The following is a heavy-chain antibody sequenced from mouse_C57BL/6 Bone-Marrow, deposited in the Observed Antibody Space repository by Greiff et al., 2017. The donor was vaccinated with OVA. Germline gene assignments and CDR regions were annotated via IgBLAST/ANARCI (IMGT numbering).Heavy chain of an antibody. Sequence: EVKLVESGGGLVQSGRSLRLSCATSGFTFSDFYMEWVRQAPGKGLEWIAASRNKANDYTTEYSASVKGRFIVSRDTSQSILYLQMNALRAEDTASYYCARGDPLRDYAMDYWGQGTSVTVSS. V-gene: IGHV7-1*01. CDR2: SRNKANDYTT. CDR1: GFTFSDFY. J-gene: IGHJ4*01. D-gene: IGHD1-1*01. CDR3: ARGDPLRDYAMDY.